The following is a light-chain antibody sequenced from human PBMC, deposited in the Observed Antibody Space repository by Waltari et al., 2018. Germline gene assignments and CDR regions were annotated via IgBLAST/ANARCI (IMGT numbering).Light chain of an antibody. CDR3: AAWDDSLNGLS. CDR1: CSNIGLNT. V-gene: IGLV1-44*01. CDR2: NDN. Sequence: QSVLTQPPSASGTPGQRVPISCSGTCSNIGLNTVIWYQQLPGTAPKLLIYNDNQRPSGVPDRFSGSKSGSSASLAISGLQSDDEANYYCAAWDDSLNGLSFGTGTRVTVL. J-gene: IGLJ1*01.